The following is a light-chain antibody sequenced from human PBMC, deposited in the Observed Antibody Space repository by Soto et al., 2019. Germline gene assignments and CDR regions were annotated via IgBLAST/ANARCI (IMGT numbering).Light chain of an antibody. CDR3: QHYNHYSGP. J-gene: IGKJ1*01. V-gene: IGKV1-5*01. CDR2: DAS. Sequence: DIQMTQSPSTLSASVGERVTITCRASQNIRTWLSWYQQKPGKAPNLLIFDASSWHSGVPSRFSGSGSGTEFTLTISSLQPDDFATYYCQHYNHYSGPFGQGTKVEVK. CDR1: QNIRTW.